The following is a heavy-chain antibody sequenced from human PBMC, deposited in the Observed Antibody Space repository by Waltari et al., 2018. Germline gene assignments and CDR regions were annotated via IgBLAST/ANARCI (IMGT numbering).Heavy chain of an antibody. CDR2: VDPEDGET. CDR1: GYTLTDYY. CDR3: ATDPDCSGGSCYSGDY. Sequence: EVQLVQSGAEVKKPGATVKISCKVSGYTLTDYYMHWVQQAPGNGLEWIGLVDPEDGETIYAEKFQGRVTITADTSTDTAYMELSSLRSEDTAVYYCATDPDCSGGSCYSGDYWGQGTLVTVSS. D-gene: IGHD2-15*01. J-gene: IGHJ4*02. V-gene: IGHV1-69-2*01.